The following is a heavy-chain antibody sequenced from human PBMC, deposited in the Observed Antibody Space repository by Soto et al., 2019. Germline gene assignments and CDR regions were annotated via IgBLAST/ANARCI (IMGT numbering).Heavy chain of an antibody. Sequence: QVQLVQSGAEVKKPGSSVKVSCKASGGTFSSYAISWVRQAPGQGLKWMGGIIPIFGTANYAQKFQGRVTITADESTSTAYMELSSLRSEDTAVYYCARDRPALLLTYYGMDVWGQGTTVTVSS. V-gene: IGHV1-69*01. CDR2: IIPIFGTA. CDR1: GGTFSSYA. CDR3: ARDRPALLLTYYGMDV. J-gene: IGHJ6*02. D-gene: IGHD2-15*01.